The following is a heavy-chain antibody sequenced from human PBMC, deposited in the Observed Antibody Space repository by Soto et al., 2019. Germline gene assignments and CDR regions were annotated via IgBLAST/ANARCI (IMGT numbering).Heavy chain of an antibody. J-gene: IGHJ5*02. D-gene: IGHD5-12*01. V-gene: IGHV1-69*15. Sequence: QVHLVQSGAEVKKPVSSVKVSCKASGGTFSNYAITWVRQAPGQGLEWLGRIIPIFGSVTFAQKFQGRITLTADESTTTVYMELSSLRSDDTAVYYCAKDGGKDGYFGNWFDPWGQGTQVTVSS. CDR1: GGTFSNYA. CDR2: IIPIFGSV. CDR3: AKDGGKDGYFGNWFDP.